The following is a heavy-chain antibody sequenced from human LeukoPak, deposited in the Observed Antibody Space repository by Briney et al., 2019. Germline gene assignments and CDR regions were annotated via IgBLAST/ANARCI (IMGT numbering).Heavy chain of an antibody. CDR1: GGTFSIYA. CDR3: ASGQAYCGGDCLYYFDY. D-gene: IGHD2-21*02. Sequence: ASVKVSFKASGGTFSIYAISWVRQAPGQGLEWMGGIIPIFGTANYAQKFQGRVTITADESTSTAYMELSSLRSEDTAVYYCASGQAYCGGDCLYYFDYWGQGTLVTVSS. J-gene: IGHJ4*02. CDR2: IIPIFGTA. V-gene: IGHV1-69*13.